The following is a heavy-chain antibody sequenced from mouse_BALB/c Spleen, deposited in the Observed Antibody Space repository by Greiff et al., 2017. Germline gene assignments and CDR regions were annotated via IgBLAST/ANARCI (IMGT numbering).Heavy chain of an antibody. Sequence: QVQLQQSGAELVRPGASVTLSCKASGYTFTDYEMHWVKQTPVHGLEWIGAIDPETGGTAYNQKFKGKATLTADKSSSTAYMELRSLTSEDSAVYYCTRDRPKFAYWGQGTLVTVSA. CDR1: GYTFTDYE. V-gene: IGHV1-15*01. J-gene: IGHJ3*01. D-gene: IGHD2-14*01. CDR2: IDPETGGT. CDR3: TRDRPKFAY.